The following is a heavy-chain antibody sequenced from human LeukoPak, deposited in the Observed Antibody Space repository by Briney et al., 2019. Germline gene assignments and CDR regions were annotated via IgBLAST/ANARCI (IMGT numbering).Heavy chain of an antibody. CDR1: GYSFTSYW. V-gene: IGHV5-51*01. D-gene: IGHD3-10*01. Sequence: PGESLKISCKGSGYSFTSYWIAWVRQMPGKGPEWMGIAYPADSDTTYSPSFQGQVTISADKSISTAYLQWSSLKASDTAMYYCARRRTGLSFDYWGQGTLVTVSS. CDR2: AYPADSDT. CDR3: ARRRTGLSFDY. J-gene: IGHJ4*02.